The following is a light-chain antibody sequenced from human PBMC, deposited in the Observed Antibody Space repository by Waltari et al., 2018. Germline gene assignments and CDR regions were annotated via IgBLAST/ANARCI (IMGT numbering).Light chain of an antibody. V-gene: IGLV3-10*01. CDR3: YSKDTDGGSQGK. CDR1: GLPKQY. J-gene: IGLJ2*01. CDR2: DDN. Sequence: YDLTQPPSVSVSPGQTAAIPCYGDGLPKQYTFCYQPKSGQAPVLVMYDDNKRPSGIPGRFSGSSAGTVATLTITGAQVDDEADYYCYSKDTDGGSQGKIGGGTKLTVL.